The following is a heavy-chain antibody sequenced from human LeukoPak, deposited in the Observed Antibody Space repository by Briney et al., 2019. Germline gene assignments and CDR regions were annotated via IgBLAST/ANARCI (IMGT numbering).Heavy chain of an antibody. CDR3: ARESEGGTTIDF. CDR1: GFTFSRYS. CDR2: ISSSSSTI. Sequence: PGGSLRLSCAASGFTFSRYSINWVRQAPGKGLEWVSYISSSSSTIYYADSVKGRFTISRDNANNSLYLQMNSLRDEDTAVYYCARESEGGTTIDFWGLGTLVTVSS. D-gene: IGHD1-1*01. J-gene: IGHJ4*02. V-gene: IGHV3-48*02.